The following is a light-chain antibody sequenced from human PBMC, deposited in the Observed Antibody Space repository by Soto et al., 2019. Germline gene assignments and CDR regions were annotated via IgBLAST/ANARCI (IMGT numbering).Light chain of an antibody. CDR1: QSVSSYY. J-gene: IGKJ1*01. V-gene: IGKV3-20*01. CDR2: GAS. Sequence: EIVLTQSPGTLSLSPGERATLSCRASQSVSSYYLAWYQQKPGQAPRLLIYGASTRATGIPDRFSGSGSGTDFTLTITRLEPEDFAVYYCQQSPGTCGQGTKGAIK. CDR3: QQSPGT.